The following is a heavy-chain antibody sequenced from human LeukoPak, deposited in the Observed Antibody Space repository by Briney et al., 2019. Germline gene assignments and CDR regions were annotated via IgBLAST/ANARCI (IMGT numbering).Heavy chain of an antibody. D-gene: IGHD1-1*01. CDR3: AKDKLSGQRDWYFDL. CDR2: INGAGGTI. J-gene: IGHJ2*01. V-gene: IGHV3-23*01. CDR1: GFTFSSYA. Sequence: TGGSLRLSCGASGFTFSSYAMSWLRQAPGKGLEWVSSINGAGGTIYYADSVQGRFTISRDNSRNTLFLQMDSLRAEDSAIYYCAKDKLSGQRDWYFDLCGRGTLVTVSS.